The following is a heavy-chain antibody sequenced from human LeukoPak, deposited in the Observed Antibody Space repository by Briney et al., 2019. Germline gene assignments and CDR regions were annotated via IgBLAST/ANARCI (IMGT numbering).Heavy chain of an antibody. CDR2: IIPIFGTA. CDR1: GGTFSSYA. J-gene: IGHJ4*02. CDR3: ARHLRPYEYYFDY. Sequence: GASVTVSCKASGGTFSSYAISWVLQAPGQGLEWMGRIIPIFGTANYAQKFQGRVTITTDESTSTAYMELSSLRSEDTAVYYCARHLRPYEYYFDYWGQGTLVTVSS. V-gene: IGHV1-69*05. D-gene: IGHD2-8*01.